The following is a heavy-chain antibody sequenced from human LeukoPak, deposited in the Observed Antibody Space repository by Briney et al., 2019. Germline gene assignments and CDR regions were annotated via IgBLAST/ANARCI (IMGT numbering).Heavy chain of an antibody. J-gene: IGHJ3*02. V-gene: IGHV1-2*06. CDR1: GYTFTGYY. CDR2: INLNNGGT. D-gene: IGHD7-27*01. Sequence: ASVKVSCKASGYTFTGYYMHWVRQAPGQGLEWMGRINLNNGGTNYAQKFQGRVTMTRDTSISTAYMELNGLRSDDTAVYYCATQLGSDAFDIWGQGTMVTVSS. CDR3: ATQLGSDAFDI.